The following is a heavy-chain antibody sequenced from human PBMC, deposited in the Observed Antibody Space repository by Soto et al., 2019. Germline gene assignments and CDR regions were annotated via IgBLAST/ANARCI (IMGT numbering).Heavy chain of an antibody. Sequence: QVNLVQSGAEVKKPGASVKVSCKASGYNFNGYYIHWVRQAPGQGLEWMGWMNPNTGGANYAPKFQGNFIMTTDTSISTAYLELRSLTSDDTAVYYCAKVISTIGSKQWLAQTKHQALDYWGQGTLVTVSS. V-gene: IGHV1-2*02. J-gene: IGHJ4*02. D-gene: IGHD6-19*01. CDR2: MNPNTGGA. CDR3: AKVISTIGSKQWLAQTKHQALDY. CDR1: GYNFNGYY.